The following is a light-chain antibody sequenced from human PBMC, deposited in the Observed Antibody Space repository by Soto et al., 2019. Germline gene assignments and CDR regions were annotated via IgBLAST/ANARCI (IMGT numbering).Light chain of an antibody. V-gene: IGKV1-9*01. CDR2: AAS. Sequence: IQLTQPPPTQYAPVRAKDRSTCRDSQDISSHLAWYQQKPGKAPKLLIYAASTLQSGVPSRFSGSGSGTEFTRTIGILQSEDFANYLCHPFIFYPLTFGHGTKVDIK. CDR3: HPFIFYPLT. J-gene: IGKJ1*01. CDR1: QDISSH.